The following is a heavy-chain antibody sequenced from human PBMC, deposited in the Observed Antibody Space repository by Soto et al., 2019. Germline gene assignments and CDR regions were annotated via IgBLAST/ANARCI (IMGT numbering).Heavy chain of an antibody. CDR2: MSYDVSNK. CDR3: ARDGGAY. Sequence: QVQLVESGGGVVQPGRSLRLSCAASGFTFSTYAMHWVRRAPGKGLEWMAVMSYDVSNKYYADSVKGRFTISRDNSKNTLYLLRNCRRPEDTAVYYCARDGGAYWGQGTLVIVSS. D-gene: IGHD3-16*01. V-gene: IGHV3-30-3*01. CDR1: GFTFSTYA. J-gene: IGHJ4*02.